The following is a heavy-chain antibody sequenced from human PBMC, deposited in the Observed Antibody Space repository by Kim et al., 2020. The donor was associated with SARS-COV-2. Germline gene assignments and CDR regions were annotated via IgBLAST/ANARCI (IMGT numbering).Heavy chain of an antibody. Sequence: GGSLRLSCAASGLTVSSDYMSWVRQAPGKGLEWVSVIYSDGSTYYADSVKGRFTISRDNSKNMLFLQMNSLRAEDTAVYYCARDRGMSRGEYYREDHWG. D-gene: IGHD3-22*01. CDR3: ARDRGMSRGEYYREDH. J-gene: IGHJ4*01. CDR2: IYSDGST. V-gene: IGHV3-66*01. CDR1: GLTVSSDY.